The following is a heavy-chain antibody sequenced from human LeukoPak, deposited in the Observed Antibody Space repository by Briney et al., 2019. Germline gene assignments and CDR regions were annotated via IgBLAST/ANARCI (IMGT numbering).Heavy chain of an antibody. V-gene: IGHV3-30*18. J-gene: IGHJ4*02. CDR3: AKARYRTHLGN. CDR2: VSYDGYNT. Sequence: GGSLRLSCAASGFTFSSYGMHWVRQAPGKGLEWVAVVSYDGYNTDYGDSVKGRFTISRDNSNNTVYLQMSSLSADDTAVYFCAKARYRTHLGNWGQGTLVTVSS. CDR1: GFTFSSYG. D-gene: IGHD4-11*01.